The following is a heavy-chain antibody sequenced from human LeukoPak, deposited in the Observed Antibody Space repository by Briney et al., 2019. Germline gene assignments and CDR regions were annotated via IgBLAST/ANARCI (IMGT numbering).Heavy chain of an antibody. CDR1: GFTFSSYG. D-gene: IGHD2/OR15-2a*01. J-gene: IGHJ6*02. CDR3: AKDLGVSSLYYYYYGMDV. Sequence: GGSLRLSCAASGFTFSSYGMHWVRQAPGKGLEWVAFIRYDGSNKYYADSVKGRSTISRDNSKNTLYLQMNSLRAEDTAVYYCAKDLGVSSLYYYYYGMDVWGQGTTVTVSS. V-gene: IGHV3-30*02. CDR2: IRYDGSNK.